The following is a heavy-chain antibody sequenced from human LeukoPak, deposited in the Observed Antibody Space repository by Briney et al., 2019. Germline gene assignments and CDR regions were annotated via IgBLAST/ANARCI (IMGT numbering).Heavy chain of an antibody. CDR1: GGTFSSYA. CDR2: IIPIFGTA. V-gene: IGHV1-69*06. J-gene: IGHJ5*02. Sequence: GASVNLSCKASGGTFSSYAISLVRQAPGQGLEWMGGIIPIFGTANYAQKFQGRVTITADKSTSTDYMELSSLRSEETAVSYCARGSPYYDILTGYEIGGLFDPWGQGTLVTVSS. D-gene: IGHD3-9*01. CDR3: ARGSPYYDILTGYEIGGLFDP.